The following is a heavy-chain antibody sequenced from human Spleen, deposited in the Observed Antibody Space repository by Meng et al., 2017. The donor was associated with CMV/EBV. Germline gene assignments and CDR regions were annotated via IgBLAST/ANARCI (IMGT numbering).Heavy chain of an antibody. CDR3: ARHYQLETIDY. J-gene: IGHJ4*02. CDR2: IYPGDSDT. Sequence: KVSCKGSGYSFTSYWIGWVRQMPGKGLDWMGIIYPGDSDTRYSPSFQGQVTISADKSISTAYLQWSSLKASDTAMYYCARHYQLETIDYWGQGTLVTVSS. V-gene: IGHV5-51*01. D-gene: IGHD1-1*01. CDR1: GYSFTSYW.